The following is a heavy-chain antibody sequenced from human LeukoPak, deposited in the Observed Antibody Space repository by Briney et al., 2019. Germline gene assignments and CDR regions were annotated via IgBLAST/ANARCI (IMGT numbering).Heavy chain of an antibody. D-gene: IGHD6-13*01. CDR2: ISTSSSII. CDR3: ARVSRGIAAPMDV. CDR1: GFTFSSYS. Sequence: PGGSLRLSCVASGFTFSSYSMNWVRQAPGKGLEWVSYISTSSSIIYFADSVQGRFTISRDNAKNSLYLQMNSLRAEDTAVYYCARVSRGIAAPMDVWGKGTTVTVSS. J-gene: IGHJ6*03. V-gene: IGHV3-48*01.